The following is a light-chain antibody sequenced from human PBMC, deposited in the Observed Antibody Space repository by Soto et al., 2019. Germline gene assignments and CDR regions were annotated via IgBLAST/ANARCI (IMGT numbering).Light chain of an antibody. CDR2: DAS. V-gene: IGKV1-5*01. Sequence: IQMTQSHCTLFASVGGRVTITCRASQTIGNWLAWYQQKPGTAPKVLIFDASTLDGGVPSRFSGRRSGTEFTLTISSLQPSDFATYYCQQYNSYPLTFGGGTKVDIK. CDR3: QQYNSYPLT. J-gene: IGKJ4*01. CDR1: QTIGNW.